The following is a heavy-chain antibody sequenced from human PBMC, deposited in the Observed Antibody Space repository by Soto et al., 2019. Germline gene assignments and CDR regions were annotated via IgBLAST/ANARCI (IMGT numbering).Heavy chain of an antibody. J-gene: IGHJ6*03. CDR1: GFTFSSYA. Sequence: GGSLRLSCAASGFTFSSYAMSWVRQAPGKGLEWVSAISGSGGSTYYADSVKGRFTISRDNSKNTLYLQMNSLRAEDTAVYYCAKGLRGGNYYYYMDVWGKGTTVTVSS. D-gene: IGHD3-16*01. CDR3: AKGLRGGNYYYYMDV. CDR2: ISGSGGST. V-gene: IGHV3-23*01.